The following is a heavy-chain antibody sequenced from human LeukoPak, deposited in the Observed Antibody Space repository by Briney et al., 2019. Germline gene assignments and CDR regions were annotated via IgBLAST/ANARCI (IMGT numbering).Heavy chain of an antibody. CDR3: AKDRAVTTIGDAFDI. Sequence: PGGSLRLSCAASGLTVSRNYMSWVRQAPGKGLEWVSVSYSGGDTYYADSVKGRFTISRDNSMNTLYLQMNSLRAEDTAVYYCAKDRAVTTIGDAFDIWGQGTMVTVSS. V-gene: IGHV3-53*01. CDR2: SYSGGDT. CDR1: GLTVSRNY. J-gene: IGHJ3*02. D-gene: IGHD2-21*02.